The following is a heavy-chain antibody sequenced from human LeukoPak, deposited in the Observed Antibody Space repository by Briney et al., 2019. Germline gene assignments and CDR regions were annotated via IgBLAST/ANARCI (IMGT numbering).Heavy chain of an antibody. Sequence: SGGSLRLSCAASGFTVSGYYINWVRQAPGKGLEWVSAIYSGGGTYYADSVKGRFTISRDNSKNTLYLQMNGLRGEDTAVYYCARDATTGDYFFDYWGQGTLVTVSS. D-gene: IGHD3-9*01. CDR3: ARDATTGDYFFDY. CDR2: IYSGGGT. V-gene: IGHV3-53*01. J-gene: IGHJ4*02. CDR1: GFTVSGYY.